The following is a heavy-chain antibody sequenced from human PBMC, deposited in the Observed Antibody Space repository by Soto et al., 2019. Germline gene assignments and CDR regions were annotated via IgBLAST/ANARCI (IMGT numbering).Heavy chain of an antibody. CDR2: IYYSGST. CDR1: GGSISSYY. V-gene: IGHV4-59*08. J-gene: IGHJ6*03. Sequence: SETLSLTFTVSGGSISSYYWSWIRQPPGKGLEWIGYIYYSGSTNYNPSLKSRVTISVDTSKNQFSLKLSSVTAADTAVYYCARQGRYCSSTSCYKFYYYYYMDVWGKGTTVTVSS. CDR3: ARQGRYCSSTSCYKFYYYYYMDV. D-gene: IGHD2-2*02.